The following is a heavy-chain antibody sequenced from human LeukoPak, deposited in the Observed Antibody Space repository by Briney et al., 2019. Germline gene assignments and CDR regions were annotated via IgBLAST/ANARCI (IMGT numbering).Heavy chain of an antibody. CDR2: ITSNGDST. Sequence: GGSLRLSCSTAGFVFSSYPMHWVRQPPGKGLEYVSGITSNGDSTNYADSVKGRFTISRDNSKNTLSLHMSSLRAEDTAVYYCVKDQGEYSSSWYYFDNWGQGTLVTVFS. CDR3: VKDQGEYSSSWYYFDN. V-gene: IGHV3-64D*06. D-gene: IGHD6-13*01. CDR1: GFVFSSYP. J-gene: IGHJ4*02.